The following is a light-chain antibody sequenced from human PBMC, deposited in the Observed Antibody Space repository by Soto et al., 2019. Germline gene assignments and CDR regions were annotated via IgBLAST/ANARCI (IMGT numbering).Light chain of an antibody. J-gene: IGLJ2*01. CDR3: QSYDGHIQV. V-gene: IGLV6-57*01. CDR2: EDK. CDR1: SGNIASNF. Sequence: NFMLTQPHSVSESPGKTVTISCTRSSGNIASNFVQWFQQRQGSSPITVIYEDKQRPSKVPDRFSGSIDTSSNSASLTISGLQSDDEADHYRQSYDGHIQVFGGGTNLTVL.